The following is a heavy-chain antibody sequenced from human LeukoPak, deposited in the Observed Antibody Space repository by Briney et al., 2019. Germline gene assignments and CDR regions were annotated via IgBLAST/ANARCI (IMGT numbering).Heavy chain of an antibody. V-gene: IGHV1-69*13. D-gene: IGHD6-13*01. CDR3: ARGSWNYYYYYMDV. CDR1: GGTFSSYA. J-gene: IGHJ6*03. Sequence: PSVKVSCKASGGTFSSYAISWVRQARGQGLEWMGGIIPIFGTANYAQKFQGRVTITADESTSTAYMELSSLRSEDTAVYYCARGSWNYYYYYMDVWGKGTTVTVSS. CDR2: IIPIFGTA.